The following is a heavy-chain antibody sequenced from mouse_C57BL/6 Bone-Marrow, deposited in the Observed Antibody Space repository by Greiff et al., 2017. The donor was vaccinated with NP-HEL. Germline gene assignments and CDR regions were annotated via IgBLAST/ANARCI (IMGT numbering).Heavy chain of an antibody. CDR3: ASPLYSNYLYYFDY. J-gene: IGHJ2*01. CDR1: GYTFTSYG. Sequence: QVQLQQSGAELARPGASVKLSCKASGYTFTSYGISWVKQRTGQGLEWIGEIYPRSGNTYYNEKFKGKATLTADKSSSTAYMELRSLTSEDSAVYFCASPLYSNYLYYFDYWGQGTTLTVSS. V-gene: IGHV1-81*01. CDR2: IYPRSGNT. D-gene: IGHD2-5*01.